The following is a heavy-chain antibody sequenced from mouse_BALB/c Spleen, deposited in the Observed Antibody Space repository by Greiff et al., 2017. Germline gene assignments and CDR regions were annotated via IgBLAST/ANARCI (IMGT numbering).Heavy chain of an antibody. CDR2: ISTYYGDA. CDR3: ARGDFDY. V-gene: IGHV1S137*01. Sequence: VKLQESGAELVRPGVSVKISCKGSGYTFTDYAMHWVKQSHAKSLEWIGVISTYYGDASYNQKFKGKATMTVDKSSSTAYMELARLTSEDSAIYYCARGDFDYWGQGTTLTVSS. J-gene: IGHJ2*01. CDR1: GYTFTDYA.